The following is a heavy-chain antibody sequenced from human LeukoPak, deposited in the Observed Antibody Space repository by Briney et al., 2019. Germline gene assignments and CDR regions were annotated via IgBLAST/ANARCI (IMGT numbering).Heavy chain of an antibody. Sequence: GASVKVSCKASGYTFTGYYMHWARQAPGQGLEWMGWINPNSGGTNYAQKFQGRVTMTRDTSISTAYMELSRLRSDDTAVYYCARSTGRVVPAAINYWGQGTLVTVSS. CDR3: ARSTGRVVPAAINY. D-gene: IGHD2-2*01. CDR2: INPNSGGT. V-gene: IGHV1-2*02. J-gene: IGHJ4*02. CDR1: GYTFTGYY.